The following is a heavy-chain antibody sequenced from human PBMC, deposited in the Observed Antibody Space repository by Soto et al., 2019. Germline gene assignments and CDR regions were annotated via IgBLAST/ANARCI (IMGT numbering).Heavy chain of an antibody. D-gene: IGHD4-17*01. J-gene: IGHJ4*02. CDR1: GGTFSNYS. Sequence: QVHLVQSGAEVKKPGSSVKVSCKASGGTFSNYSINWVRQAPGQGLEWMGRIIPFRSVVNSAQKFQCKGTMTADKATSTASLALSSLRSENTAMYYCARVRHYEGDYFDPRGKATLVTLPS. CDR2: IIPFRSVV. CDR3: ARVRHYEGDYFDP. V-gene: IGHV1-69*02.